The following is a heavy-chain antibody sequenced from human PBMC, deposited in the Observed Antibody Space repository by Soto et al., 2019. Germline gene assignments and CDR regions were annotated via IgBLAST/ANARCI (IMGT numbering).Heavy chain of an antibody. V-gene: IGHV1-18*01. J-gene: IGHJ6*02. Sequence: ASVKVSCKASGYTFTSYGISWVRQAPGQGLEWMGWISAYNGNTNYAQKLQGRVTMTTDTSTSTAYMELRSLRSDDTAVYYCARDHMVATIYYYYYYYGMDVWGQGTTVTVSS. CDR3: ARDHMVATIYYYYYYYGMDV. CDR1: GYTFTSYG. D-gene: IGHD5-12*01. CDR2: ISAYNGNT.